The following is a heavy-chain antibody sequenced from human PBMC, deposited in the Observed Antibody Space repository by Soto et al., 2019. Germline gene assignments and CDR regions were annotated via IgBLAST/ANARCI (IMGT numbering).Heavy chain of an antibody. J-gene: IGHJ6*02. V-gene: IGHV4-31*03. CDR2: IYYSGST. CDR1: GGSISSGGYY. D-gene: IGHD3-22*01. Sequence: PSETLSLTCTVSGGSISSGGYYWSWIRQHPGKGLEWIGYIYYSGSTYYNPSLKSRVTISVDTSKNQFSPKLSSVTAADTAVYYCARDRNYYDSSGYFSYYGMDVWGQGTTVTFSS. CDR3: ARDRNYYDSSGYFSYYGMDV.